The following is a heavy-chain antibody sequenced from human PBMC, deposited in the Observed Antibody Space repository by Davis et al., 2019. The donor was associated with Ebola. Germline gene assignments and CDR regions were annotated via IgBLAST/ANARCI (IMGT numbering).Heavy chain of an antibody. D-gene: IGHD3-22*01. J-gene: IGHJ6*02. CDR2: IGSSSSYI. CDR3: AKGTSSGYYYYYGMDV. Sequence: GESLKISCAASGFTFSSYSMNWVRQAPGKGLEWVSSIGSSSSYIYYADSVKGRFTISRDNAKNSLYLQMNSLRAEDTAVYYCAKGTSSGYYYYYGMDVWGQGTTVTVSS. V-gene: IGHV3-21*01. CDR1: GFTFSSYS.